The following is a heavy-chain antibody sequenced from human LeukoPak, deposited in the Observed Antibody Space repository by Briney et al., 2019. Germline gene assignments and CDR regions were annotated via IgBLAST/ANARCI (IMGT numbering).Heavy chain of an antibody. J-gene: IGHJ1*01. CDR1: GGSLSSGGYS. D-gene: IGHD3-10*01. Sequence: SETLSLTCAVSGGSLSSGGYSWSWIRQPPGKGLEWIGYIYHSGSTNYNPSLKSRVTISVDKSKNQFSLKLSSVTAADTAVYYCARGSGSGSYSWSSQYWGQGALVIVSS. V-gene: IGHV4-30-2*01. CDR2: IYHSGST. CDR3: ARGSGSGSYSWSSQY.